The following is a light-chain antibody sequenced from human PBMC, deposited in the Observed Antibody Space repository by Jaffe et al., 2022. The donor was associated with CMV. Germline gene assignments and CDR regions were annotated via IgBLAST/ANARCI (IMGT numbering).Light chain of an antibody. V-gene: IGKV1-5*03. CDR2: KAS. J-gene: IGKJ1*01. CDR1: QKINNW. Sequence: DIQMTQSPSTLSASVGDRVTITCRASQKINNWLAWYQQKPGKAPKLLIYKASSLESGVPSRFSGSGSGTEFTLTISSLQPDDFASYYCQQYNTYPWTFGQGTKVEIK. CDR3: QQYNTYPWT.